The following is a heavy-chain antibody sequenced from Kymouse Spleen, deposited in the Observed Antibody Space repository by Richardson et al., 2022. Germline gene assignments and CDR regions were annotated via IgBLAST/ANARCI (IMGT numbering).Heavy chain of an antibody. CDR1: GGSISSSSYY. CDR2: IYYSGST. D-gene: IGHD2-21*02. V-gene: IGHV4-39*01. CDR3: ARLPATAPYYYGMDV. Sequence: QLQLQESGPGLVKPSETLSLTCTVSGGSISSSSYYWGWIRQPPGKGLEWIGSIYYSGSTYYNPSLKSRVTISVDTSKNQFSLKLSSVTAADTAVYYCARLPATAPYYYGMDVWGQGTTVTVSS. J-gene: IGHJ6*02.